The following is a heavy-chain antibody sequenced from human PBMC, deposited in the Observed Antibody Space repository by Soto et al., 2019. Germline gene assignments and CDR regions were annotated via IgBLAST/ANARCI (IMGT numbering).Heavy chain of an antibody. CDR3: ARVSGIHYYGMDV. J-gene: IGHJ6*02. Sequence: SETLSLTCAVYGGSFSGYYWSWIRQPPGKGLEWIGEINHSGSTNYHPSLKSRVTISVDTSKNQFSLKLSSVTAADTAVYYCARVSGIHYYGMDVWGQGTTVTVSS. D-gene: IGHD3-10*01. CDR1: GGSFSGYY. V-gene: IGHV4-34*01. CDR2: INHSGST.